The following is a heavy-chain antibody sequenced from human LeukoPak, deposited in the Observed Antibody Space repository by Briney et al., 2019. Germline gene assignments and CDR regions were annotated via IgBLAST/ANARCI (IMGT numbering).Heavy chain of an antibody. CDR3: AKDRYYCDSSAPDY. CDR2: ISYDGSNK. J-gene: IGHJ4*02. Sequence: PGRSLRLSCAASGFTFSSYGMHWVRQAPGKGLEWVAVISYDGSNKYYADSVKGRFTISRDNSKNTLYLQMNSLRAEDTAAYYCAKDRYYCDSSAPDYWGQGTLVTVSS. CDR1: GFTFSSYG. V-gene: IGHV3-30*18. D-gene: IGHD3-22*01.